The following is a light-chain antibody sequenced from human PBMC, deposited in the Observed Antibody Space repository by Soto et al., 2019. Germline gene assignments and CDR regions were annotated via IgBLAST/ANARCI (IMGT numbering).Light chain of an antibody. J-gene: IGKJ1*01. CDR2: GAS. CDR3: QRYNIWPRT. Sequence: EIVMTQSPATLSVSPGERATLSCRASQSVSSNLAWYQQKPGQAPRLLIYGASTRATGIPARFSGSGSGTEFTLTISSLQSEDFAVYYCQRYNIWPRTFGQGTKVEIK. CDR1: QSVSSN. V-gene: IGKV3-15*01.